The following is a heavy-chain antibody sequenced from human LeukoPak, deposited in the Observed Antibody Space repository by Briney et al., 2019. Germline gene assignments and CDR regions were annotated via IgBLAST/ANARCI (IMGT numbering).Heavy chain of an antibody. CDR3: ARELPRGYYMDV. V-gene: IGHV3-21*01. Sequence: GGSLRLSCAASGFTFSSYSMNWVRQAPGKGPEWVSSISSSSSYIYYADSMKGRFTISRDNAKNSLYLQMNSLRAEDTAVYYCARELPRGYYMDVWGKGTTVTVSS. D-gene: IGHD3-10*01. CDR2: ISSSSSYI. CDR1: GFTFSSYS. J-gene: IGHJ6*03.